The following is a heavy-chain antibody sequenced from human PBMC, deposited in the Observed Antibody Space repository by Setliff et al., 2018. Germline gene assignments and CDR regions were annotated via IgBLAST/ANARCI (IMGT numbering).Heavy chain of an antibody. CDR2: IFPTGTT. CDR3: ARYNSSAACFDL. J-gene: IGHJ5*02. Sequence: SETLSLTCTVSGDSITSGSVDWSWIRQPAGKGLEWIGRIFPTGTTNYNPDLKSRVTMSVDTSKKRFSLTLRSVTAADTAIYYCARYNSSAACFDLWGPGTLVTVSS. D-gene: IGHD1-20*01. V-gene: IGHV4-61*02. CDR1: GDSITSGSVD.